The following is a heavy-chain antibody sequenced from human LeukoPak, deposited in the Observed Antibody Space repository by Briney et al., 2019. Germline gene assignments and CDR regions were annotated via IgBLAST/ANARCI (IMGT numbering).Heavy chain of an antibody. J-gene: IGHJ6*03. CDR3: AGGSGSYWGYYYYYMDV. Sequence: ASVKVSCKASGGTFSSYAISWVRQAPGQGLEWMGGIIPIFGTASYAQKFQGRVTSTTDESTSTAYMELSSLRSEDTAVYYCAGGSGSYWGYYYYYMDVWGKGTTVTVSS. D-gene: IGHD3-10*01. CDR2: IIPIFGTA. V-gene: IGHV1-69*05. CDR1: GGTFSSYA.